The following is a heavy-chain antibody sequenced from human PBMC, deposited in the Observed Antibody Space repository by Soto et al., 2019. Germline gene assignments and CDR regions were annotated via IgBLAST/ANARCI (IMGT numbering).Heavy chain of an antibody. J-gene: IGHJ6*02. CDR3: AKDMRPIEPYYYDGRDV. D-gene: IGHD2-21*01. Sequence: EVQLVESGGGLVQPGRSLRLSCAASGFTFDDYAMHWVRQAPGKGLEWVSGISWNSGSIGYADSVKGRFTISRDNAKNSLYLQMNSLRAEDTDLYDWAKDMRPIEPYYYDGRDVWGQGTTVTVSS. CDR1: GFTFDDYA. V-gene: IGHV3-9*01. CDR2: ISWNSGSI.